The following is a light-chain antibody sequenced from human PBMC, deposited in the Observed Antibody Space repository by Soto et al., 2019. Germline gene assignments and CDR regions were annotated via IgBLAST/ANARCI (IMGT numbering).Light chain of an antibody. CDR2: DVS. CDR1: SSDVGGYNY. Sequence: QSALTQPASVSGSPGQSITISCTGTSSDVGGYNYVSLYQQHPGKAPNLVISDVSNRPSGFSNRFSASKSGNTASLTISGLQTEDEADYYCMSYTSSATYVFGTGTKLTVL. CDR3: MSYTSSATYV. J-gene: IGLJ1*01. V-gene: IGLV2-14*03.